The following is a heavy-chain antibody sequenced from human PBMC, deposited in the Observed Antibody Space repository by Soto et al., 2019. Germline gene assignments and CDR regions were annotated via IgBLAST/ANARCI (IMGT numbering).Heavy chain of an antibody. CDR2: ISGSGGST. V-gene: IGHV3-23*01. J-gene: IGHJ3*02. CDR3: AKDFPARFYCSSTSCHRPEDAFDI. D-gene: IGHD2-2*01. CDR1: GFTFSSYA. Sequence: EVQLLESGGGLVQPGGSLRLSCAASGFTFSSYAMSWVRQAPGKGLEWVSAISGSGGSTYYADSVKGRFTISRDNSKNTLYLQMNSLRAEDTAVYYCAKDFPARFYCSSTSCHRPEDAFDIWGQGTMVTVSS.